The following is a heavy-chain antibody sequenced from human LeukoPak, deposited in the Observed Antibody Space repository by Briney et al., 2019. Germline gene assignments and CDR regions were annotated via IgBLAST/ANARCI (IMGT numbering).Heavy chain of an antibody. Sequence: GGSLRLSCAASGFTFSSDAMSWVRQAPGKGLEWVSSISGSGGRTPYADSAKGRFTISRDNSKNTLYLQMNSLRVEDTAVYYCAKYKSSAFFDYWGQGTLVTVSP. D-gene: IGHD1-1*01. CDR2: ISGSGGRT. CDR3: AKYKSSAFFDY. CDR1: GFTFSSDA. V-gene: IGHV3-23*01. J-gene: IGHJ4*02.